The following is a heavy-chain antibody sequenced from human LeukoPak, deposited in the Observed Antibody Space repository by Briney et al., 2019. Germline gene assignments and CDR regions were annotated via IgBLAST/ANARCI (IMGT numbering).Heavy chain of an antibody. V-gene: IGHV4-61*01. CDR3: ARCSGRGGPGAP. J-gene: IGHJ5*02. D-gene: IGHD1-26*01. CDR1: GGSVSSGSYF. Sequence: SETLSLTCTVSGGSVSSGSYFWSWIRQPPGKGLEWIGFINSIGSTDYNPSLKSRVTISEDTSKDQFSLNVTSVTAADTAVYYCARCSGRGGPGAPWGQGTLVTVSS. CDR2: INSIGST.